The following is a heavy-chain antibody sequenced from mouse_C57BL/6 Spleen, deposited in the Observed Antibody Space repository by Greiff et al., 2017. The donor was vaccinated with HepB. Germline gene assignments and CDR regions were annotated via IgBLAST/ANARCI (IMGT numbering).Heavy chain of an antibody. J-gene: IGHJ2*01. CDR3: ERLIYYGNSYLFYLDY. Sequence: DVMLVESGGGLVQPGGSLSLSCAASGFTFTDYYMSWVRQPPGKALEWLGFIRNKANGHTTEYSASVKGRFNISRDNSQSILYLQMNALRAEDNATYYCERLIYYGNSYLFYLDYWGQGTPLTVSS. V-gene: IGHV7-3*01. D-gene: IGHD2-1*01. CDR1: GFTFTDYY. CDR2: IRNKANGHTT.